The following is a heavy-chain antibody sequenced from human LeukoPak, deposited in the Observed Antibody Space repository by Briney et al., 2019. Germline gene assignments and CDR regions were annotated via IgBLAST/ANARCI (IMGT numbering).Heavy chain of an antibody. D-gene: IGHD3-22*01. CDR3: ARLSPEYYYDSSGYPNI. Sequence: PSETLSLTCAFSGYSISSGYYWCWIRQPPGKGLEGIGSIYHSGSTYYNPPLKSRVTISVDTSKNQFSLKLSSVTAADTAVYYCARLSPEYYYDSSGYPNIWGQGTLVTVSS. J-gene: IGHJ4*02. CDR1: GYSISSGYY. CDR2: IYHSGST. V-gene: IGHV4-38-2*01.